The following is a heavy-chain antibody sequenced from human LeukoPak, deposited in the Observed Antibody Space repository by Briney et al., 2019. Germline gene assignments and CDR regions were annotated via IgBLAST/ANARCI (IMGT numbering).Heavy chain of an antibody. Sequence: GASLRLSCAASGFTFGIYAMNWVRQAPGKGLEWVAAISHDGSNRYSADSVKGRFTISRDNSKNTLYLQMNSLRADDTAVYYCAGLDAAMPDAFDIWGQGTTVTVSS. CDR2: ISHDGSNR. CDR3: AGLDAAMPDAFDI. V-gene: IGHV3-30*04. CDR1: GFTFGIYA. D-gene: IGHD5-18*01. J-gene: IGHJ3*02.